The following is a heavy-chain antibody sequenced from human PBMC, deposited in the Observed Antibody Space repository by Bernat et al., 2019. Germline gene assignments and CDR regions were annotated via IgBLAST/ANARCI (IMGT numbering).Heavy chain of an antibody. CDR1: GFTVNSNY. J-gene: IGHJ4*02. CDR2: IYTGGTT. V-gene: IGHV3-53*02. CDR3: ARLITVGPWRFDS. D-gene: IGHD4-23*01. Sequence: EVQLVETGGDLIQPGGSLRLSCAASGFTVNSNYMNWVRQTPGKGLEWVSIIYTGGTTYYAASVKGRFTISRDNAKNTLYLQMNSLRAEDTAVYYCARLITVGPWRFDSWGQGTLVTVSS.